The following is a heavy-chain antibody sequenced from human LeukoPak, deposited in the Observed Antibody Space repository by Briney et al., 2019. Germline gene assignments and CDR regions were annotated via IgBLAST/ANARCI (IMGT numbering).Heavy chain of an antibody. CDR3: AHGSMYQLDY. Sequence: GGTLRLSCAAPGFSFSSHGMSWVRQAPGKGLEWVSGIIGGAGGTYYADSVKGRFTISRDNAKNTLYLQMNSLGAEDTAVYYCAHGSMYQLDYWGQGTLVTVSS. CDR2: IIGGAGGT. V-gene: IGHV3-23*01. CDR1: GFSFSSHG. J-gene: IGHJ4*02. D-gene: IGHD2-2*01.